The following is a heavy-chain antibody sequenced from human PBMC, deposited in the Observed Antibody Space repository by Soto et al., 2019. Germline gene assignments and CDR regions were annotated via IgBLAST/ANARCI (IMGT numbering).Heavy chain of an antibody. Sequence: SETLSLTCAVSSGTISSSNWWTWVRQPPGKGLEWIGSIYYSGSTYYNPSLKSRVTISVDTSKNQFSLKLSSVTAADTAVYYCARLGDSSSWFDYYYYYMDVWGKGTTVTVSS. J-gene: IGHJ6*03. CDR2: IYYSGST. D-gene: IGHD6-13*01. V-gene: IGHV4-39*01. CDR3: ARLGDSSSWFDYYYYYMDV. CDR1: SGTISSSNW.